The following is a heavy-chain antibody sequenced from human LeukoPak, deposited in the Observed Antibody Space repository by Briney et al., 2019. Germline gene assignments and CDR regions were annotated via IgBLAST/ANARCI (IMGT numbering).Heavy chain of an antibody. V-gene: IGHV3-9*01. J-gene: IGHJ4*02. CDR1: GFTFDDYA. CDR2: ISWNSGSI. Sequence: GGSLRLSCAASGFTFDDYAMHWVRQAPGKGLEWVSGISWNSGSIGYADSVKGRFTISRDNAKNSLYLQMNSLRAEDTALYYCAKGSSEIAVAGTIRGYYFDYWGQGTLVTVSS. CDR3: AKGSSEIAVAGTIRGYYFDY. D-gene: IGHD6-19*01.